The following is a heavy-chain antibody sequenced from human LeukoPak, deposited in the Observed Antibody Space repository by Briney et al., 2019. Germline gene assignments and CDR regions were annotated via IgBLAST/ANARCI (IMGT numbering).Heavy chain of an antibody. Sequence: SQTLSLTCTVSGGSISNGGYYWSWIRQPPGKGLEWIGFISDSGSTSYNSSLKSRVAISVDRSKNQFSLKLTSVTAADTAVYYCARDSPKRYSGSYFDYWGQGTLVTVSS. D-gene: IGHD1-26*01. CDR2: ISDSGST. J-gene: IGHJ4*02. CDR3: ARDSPKRYSGSYFDY. CDR1: GGSISNGGYY. V-gene: IGHV4-30-2*01.